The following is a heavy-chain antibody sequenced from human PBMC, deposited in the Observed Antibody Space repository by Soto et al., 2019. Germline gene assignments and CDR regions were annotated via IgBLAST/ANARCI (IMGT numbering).Heavy chain of an antibody. V-gene: IGHV1-2*04. CDR2: INPNNGGT. CDR1: GYTFTGYY. Sequence: ASVKVSCKASGYTFTGYYIHCVRQAPGQVLEWMGWINPNNGGTYYAQRFQGWVTMTRDTSVNTAYMQLNRLRSDVTAVYYCARSLLISGAFDIWGQGTMVIVSS. J-gene: IGHJ3*02. D-gene: IGHD1-26*01. CDR3: ARSLLISGAFDI.